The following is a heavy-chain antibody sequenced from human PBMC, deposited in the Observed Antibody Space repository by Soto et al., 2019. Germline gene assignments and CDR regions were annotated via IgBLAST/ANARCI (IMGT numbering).Heavy chain of an antibody. CDR3: ARGFSSVSMDA. CDR1: VDSVSSGGYY. Sequence: SETLSLTCTVSVDSVSSGGYYWSCIRQPPGKGLEWIGYIYSSGSANYNPSLKSRVTISRDTSKNQISLKVASVTAADTAGYYCARGFSSVSMDAWGQGTTVTVSS. D-gene: IGHD6-19*01. CDR2: IYSSGSA. J-gene: IGHJ6*02. V-gene: IGHV4-61*08.